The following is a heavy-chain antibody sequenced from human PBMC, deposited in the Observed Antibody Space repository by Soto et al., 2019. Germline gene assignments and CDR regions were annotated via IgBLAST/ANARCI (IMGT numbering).Heavy chain of an antibody. J-gene: IGHJ4*02. CDR2: ISGSAGNT. V-gene: IGHV3-23*01. CDR3: AKDQRLPRPYYFDY. CDR1: GFTFSTYA. Sequence: EVQLLESGGGLVQPGGSLRLSCAASGFTFSTYAMNWVRQAPGKGLEWVSTISGSAGNTYYADSVKGRFTISRDNSKNPLYLQMNSRRAEDTALYYCAKDQRLPRPYYFDYWGQGTLVTVSS.